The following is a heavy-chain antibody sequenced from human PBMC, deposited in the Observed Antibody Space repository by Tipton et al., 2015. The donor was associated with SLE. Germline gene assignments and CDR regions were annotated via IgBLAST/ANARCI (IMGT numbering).Heavy chain of an antibody. V-gene: IGHV3-21*01. CDR3: ATSSGTEHYFDY. J-gene: IGHJ4*02. CDR2: MSSSRSYI. D-gene: IGHD3-10*01. CDR1: GFTFSSYS. Sequence: TLSLTCAASGFTFSSYSMNWVRQAPGKGLEWVSSMSSSRSYIFCADSVKGRFTISRDNAKKSLYLQMNSLRDEDTAVYYCATSSGTEHYFDYWGQGTLVTVSS.